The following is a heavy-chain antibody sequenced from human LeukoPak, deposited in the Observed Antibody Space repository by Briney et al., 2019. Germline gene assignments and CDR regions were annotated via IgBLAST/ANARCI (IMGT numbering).Heavy chain of an antibody. D-gene: IGHD2-8*02. J-gene: IGHJ4*02. CDR1: GGYISDYY. CDR3: ARIRPGLVEPYYFDY. Sequence: SETLSLTCSVSGGYISDYYWSWIRQPAGKGLECIGRMYTSGSTNYNPSLKSRVTMSVDTSKNQLSLQLSSVTAADTAVYFCARIRPGLVEPYYFDYWGQGTLLTVSS. V-gene: IGHV4-4*07. CDR2: MYTSGST.